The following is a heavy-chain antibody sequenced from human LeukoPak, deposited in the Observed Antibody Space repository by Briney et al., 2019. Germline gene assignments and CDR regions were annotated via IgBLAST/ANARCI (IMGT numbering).Heavy chain of an antibody. J-gene: IGHJ2*01. D-gene: IGHD2-21*01. CDR2: IGDGGGST. Sequence: GGSLRLSCAASGFTSSSYWMTWVRQAPGKGLEWVSSIGDGGGSTYANSVKGRFTISRDSSKNTLYLQMNSLRAEDTAIYYCAKAIPYWYFDLWGRGTLVTVSS. V-gene: IGHV3-23*01. CDR1: GFTSSSYW. CDR3: AKAIPYWYFDL.